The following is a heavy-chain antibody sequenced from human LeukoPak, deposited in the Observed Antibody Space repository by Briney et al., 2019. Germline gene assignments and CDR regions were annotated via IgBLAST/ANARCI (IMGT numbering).Heavy chain of an antibody. CDR1: GFTFSSYG. Sequence: GGSLRLSCAASGFTFSSYGMHWVRQAPGKGLELVAVIWYDGSNKYYADSVKGRFTISRDNSKNTLYLQMNSLRAEDKAVYYCARGVYMVRGVIITGHFDYWGQGTLVTVSS. V-gene: IGHV3-33*01. CDR3: ARGVYMVRGVIITGHFDY. J-gene: IGHJ4*02. CDR2: IWYDGSNK. D-gene: IGHD3-10*01.